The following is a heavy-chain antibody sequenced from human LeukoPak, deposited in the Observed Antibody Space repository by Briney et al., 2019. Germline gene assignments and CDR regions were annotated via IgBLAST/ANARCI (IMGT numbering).Heavy chain of an antibody. V-gene: IGHV1-69*04. CDR1: GGTISSYA. CDR3: ASKADGYYFDY. J-gene: IGHJ4*02. D-gene: IGHD4-17*01. Sequence: SVKVSCKASGGTISSYAISWVRQAPGQGLEWMGRIIPILGIANYAQKFQGRVTITADKSTSTAYMELSSLRSEDTAVYYCASKADGYYFDYWGQGTLVTVSS. CDR2: IIPILGIA.